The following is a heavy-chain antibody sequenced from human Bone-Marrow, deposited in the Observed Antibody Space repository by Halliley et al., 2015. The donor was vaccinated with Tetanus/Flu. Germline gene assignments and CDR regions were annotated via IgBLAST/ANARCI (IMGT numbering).Heavy chain of an antibody. D-gene: IGHD2-8*01. Sequence: EWFGYAPPRGRTNHPPPPKRRAAISVDTSKNQFSLRLNSVSAADTAVYYCARDLTYAGAFDIWGQGTMVTVSS. CDR3: ARDLTYAGAFDI. CDR2: APPRGRT. J-gene: IGHJ3*02. V-gene: IGHV4-59*01.